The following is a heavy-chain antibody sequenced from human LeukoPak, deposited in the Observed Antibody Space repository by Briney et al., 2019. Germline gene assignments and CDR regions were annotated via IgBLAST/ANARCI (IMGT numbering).Heavy chain of an antibody. Sequence: PSDTLSLTCTVSGGSLSSYYWTWIRQSPEKGLEWSGYIYYDGSTNYNPSLTRRVIISSDRSKNHCSLKLTSVIAADTPVYYCARHPRGSNNWSYYFDYWGQGALVTVSS. CDR2: IYYDGST. CDR3: ARHPRGSNNWSYYFDY. D-gene: IGHD1-1*01. V-gene: IGHV4-59*08. CDR1: GGSLSSYY. J-gene: IGHJ4*02.